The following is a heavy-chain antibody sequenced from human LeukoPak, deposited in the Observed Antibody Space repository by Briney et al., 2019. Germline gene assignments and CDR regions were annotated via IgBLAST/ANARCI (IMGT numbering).Heavy chain of an antibody. CDR3: AKWRWRQSEFEY. V-gene: IGHV3-7*01. D-gene: IGHD5-24*01. Sequence: GGSLRLSCAASGFTFSTAWMFWVRQAPGKGLEWVANINPDGSVNYVDSVKGRFTVSRDNAQKSLFLQMNSLRVEDTGVYYCAKWRWRQSEFEYWGQGTLVTVSS. CDR2: INPDGSV. CDR1: GFTFSTAW. J-gene: IGHJ4*02.